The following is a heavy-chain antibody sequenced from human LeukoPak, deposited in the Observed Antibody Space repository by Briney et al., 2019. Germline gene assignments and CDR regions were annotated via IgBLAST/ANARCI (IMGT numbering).Heavy chain of an antibody. J-gene: IGHJ3*02. CDR2: ISSSSSYI. CDR1: GFTFSSYS. D-gene: IGHD6-6*01. V-gene: IGHV3-21*01. Sequence: GGSLRLSRAASGFTFSSYSMNWVRQAPGQGLEWVASISSSSSYIYYADSVKGRFTISRDNAKNSLYLQMNSLRAEDTAVYYCARSSSSNAFDIWGQGTMVTVCS. CDR3: ARSSSSNAFDI.